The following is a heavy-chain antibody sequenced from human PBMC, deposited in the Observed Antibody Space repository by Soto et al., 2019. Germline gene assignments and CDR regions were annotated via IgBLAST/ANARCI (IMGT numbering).Heavy chain of an antibody. V-gene: IGHV3-15*07. CDR1: GFTFSNAW. D-gene: IGHD3-3*01. CDR3: AREWRNYFDS. CDR2: IKSKTDGGTT. Sequence: GGSLRLSCAASGFTFSNAWMNWVRQAPGKGLEWVGRIKSKTDGGTTDYAAPVKGRFTISRDNSENTVSLQMSSLRVDDTALYYCAREWRNYFDSWGRGTLVTVSS. J-gene: IGHJ4*02.